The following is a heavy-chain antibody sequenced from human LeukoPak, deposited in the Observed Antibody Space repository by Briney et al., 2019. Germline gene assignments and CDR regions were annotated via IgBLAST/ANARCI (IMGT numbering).Heavy chain of an antibody. CDR3: AREGGDYGGNSQFWYFDL. CDR2: MHTSGTT. V-gene: IGHV4-61*02. Sequence: SETLSLTCTVSGGSVSSGSYYWSWIRQPAGKGLEWIGRMHTSGTTNYNPALKSRVTISEDTSKNQFSLKLSSVTAADTAVYYCAREGGDYGGNSQFWYFDLWGRGTLVTVSS. J-gene: IGHJ2*01. CDR1: GGSVSSGSYY. D-gene: IGHD4-23*01.